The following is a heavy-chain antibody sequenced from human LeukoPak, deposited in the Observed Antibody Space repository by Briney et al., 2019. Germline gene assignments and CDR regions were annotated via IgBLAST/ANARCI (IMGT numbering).Heavy chain of an antibody. CDR3: ARDKVYYGSGTYGY. CDR1: GFTFSSYW. CDR2: INSDGSST. D-gene: IGHD3-10*01. Sequence: TGGSLRLSCAASGFTFSSYWMHWVRQVPGKALVWVSHINSDGSSTSYADSVKGRFTISRDNAKNTLYLQMNSLRAEDTAVYFCARDKVYYGSGTYGYWGQGTLVTVSS. J-gene: IGHJ4*02. V-gene: IGHV3-74*01.